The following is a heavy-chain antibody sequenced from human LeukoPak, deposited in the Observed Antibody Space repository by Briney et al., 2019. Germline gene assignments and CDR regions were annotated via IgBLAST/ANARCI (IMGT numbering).Heavy chain of an antibody. CDR3: ARDRARYSGYDATDY. Sequence: GRSLRLSCAASGFTFSSYAMHWVRQAPGKGLEWVAVIWYDGSNKYYADSVKGRFTISRDNSKNTLYLQMNSLRAEDTAVYYCARDRARYSGYDATDYWGQGTLVTVSS. CDR1: GFTFSSYA. D-gene: IGHD5-12*01. J-gene: IGHJ4*02. CDR2: IWYDGSNK. V-gene: IGHV3-33*08.